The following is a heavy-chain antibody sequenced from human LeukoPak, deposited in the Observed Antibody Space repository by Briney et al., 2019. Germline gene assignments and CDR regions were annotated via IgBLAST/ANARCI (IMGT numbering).Heavy chain of an antibody. Sequence: SGPTLVKPTQTLTLTCTFSGFSLSTSEVGVGWIRQPPGKALEWLALIYWDDDKRYSPSLKSRLTITKDTSKNQVVLTMTNMDPVDTATYYCAHRRNEGFFSAGDKYSYALDYWGQGTLVTVSS. CDR3: AHRRNEGFFSAGDKYSYALDY. V-gene: IGHV2-5*02. D-gene: IGHD5-18*01. CDR1: GFSLSTSEVG. J-gene: IGHJ4*02. CDR2: IYWDDDK.